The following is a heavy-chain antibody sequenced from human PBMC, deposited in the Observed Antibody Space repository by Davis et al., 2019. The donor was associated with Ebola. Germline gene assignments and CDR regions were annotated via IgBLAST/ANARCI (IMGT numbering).Heavy chain of an antibody. CDR1: GGSFSGYY. Sequence: MPSETLSLTCAVHGGSFSGYYWSWIRQPPGKGLEWIGEINHSGSTNYNPSLKSRVTISVDTSKNQFSLKLSSVTAADTAVYYCARDGLQYRTRGIDYWGQGTLVTVSS. D-gene: IGHD4-11*01. J-gene: IGHJ4*02. CDR3: ARDGLQYRTRGIDY. V-gene: IGHV4-34*01. CDR2: INHSGST.